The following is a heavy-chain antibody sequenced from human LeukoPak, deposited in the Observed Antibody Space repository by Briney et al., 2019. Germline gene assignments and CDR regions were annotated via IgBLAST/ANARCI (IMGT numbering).Heavy chain of an antibody. Sequence: GASVKVSCKASGYTFTGYYMHWVRQAPGQGLEWMGWINPNSGGTNYAQKFQGRVTMTRDTSVSTAYMELSRLRSDDTAVYYCARDYTDYYDSTRFDPWGQGTLVTVSS. CDR1: GYTFTGYY. V-gene: IGHV1-2*02. CDR3: ARDYTDYYDSTRFDP. D-gene: IGHD3-22*01. J-gene: IGHJ5*02. CDR2: INPNSGGT.